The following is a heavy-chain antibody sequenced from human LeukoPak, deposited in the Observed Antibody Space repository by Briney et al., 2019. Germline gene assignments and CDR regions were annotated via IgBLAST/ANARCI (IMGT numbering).Heavy chain of an antibody. CDR2: TKSDGSRS. CDR3: ARDGIDFRAFDL. D-gene: IGHD1-26*01. V-gene: IGHV3-74*01. J-gene: IGHJ3*01. CDR1: GFNFNTYT. Sequence: PGGSLRLSCVASGFNFNTYTINWVRQAPGKGLVWVSRTKSDGSRSDYADIVKGRFTISRDNAKNTLYLQMNSLSADDTAVYYCARDGIDFRAFDLWGQGTMVTVSS.